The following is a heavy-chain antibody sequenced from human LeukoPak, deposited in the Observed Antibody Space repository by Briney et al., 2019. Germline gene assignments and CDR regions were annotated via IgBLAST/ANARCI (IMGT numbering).Heavy chain of an antibody. J-gene: IGHJ4*02. D-gene: IGHD4-17*01. CDR1: GFTFSSYS. V-gene: IGHV3-23*01. Sequence: PGGSLRLSCAASGFTFSSYSMNWVRQAPGKGLEWVSSIDSSGSYTPSADSVKGRFTISRDNFENTLYLQMNSLRAEDTAVYFCAKISTVTDNFGHWGQGTLVTVSS. CDR3: AKISTVTDNFGH. CDR2: IDSSGSYT.